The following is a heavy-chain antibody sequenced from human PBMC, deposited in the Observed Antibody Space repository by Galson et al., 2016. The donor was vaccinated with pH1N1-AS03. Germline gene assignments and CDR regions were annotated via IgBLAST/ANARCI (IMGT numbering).Heavy chain of an antibody. D-gene: IGHD6-13*01. CDR2: IYPGDSDT. V-gene: IGHV5-51*03. CDR1: GYYFSSYW. Sequence: QSGAEVKKPGEPLKISCKGSGYYFSSYWVGWVRQKPGKGLEYMGIIYPGDSDTRYSPSFQAHVPISADKSINTAYLQWSSLTASDTTMYYSARRRYSSSWMGAFEIWGLGTMVTVSS. J-gene: IGHJ3*02. CDR3: ARRRYSSSWMGAFEI.